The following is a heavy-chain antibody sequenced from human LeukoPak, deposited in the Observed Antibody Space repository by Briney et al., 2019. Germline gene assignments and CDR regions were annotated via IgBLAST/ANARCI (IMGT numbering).Heavy chain of an antibody. CDR3: ASKGYDSSGYYGDY. Sequence: PGGSLRLSCAASGITFSSYAMNWVRQAPGKGLEWVSYISSSGSTIYYADSVKGRFTISRDNAKNSLYLQMNSLRAEDTAVYYCASKGYDSSGYYGDYWGQGTLVTVSS. CDR1: GITFSSYA. CDR2: ISSSGSTI. D-gene: IGHD3-22*01. J-gene: IGHJ4*02. V-gene: IGHV3-48*03.